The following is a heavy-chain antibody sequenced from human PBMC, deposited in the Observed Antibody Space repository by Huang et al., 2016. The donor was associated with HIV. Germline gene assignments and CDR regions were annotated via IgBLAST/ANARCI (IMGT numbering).Heavy chain of an antibody. V-gene: IGHV4-39*01. J-gene: IGHJ5*02. D-gene: IGHD6-19*01. CDR2: TYYSGST. Sequence: QLQLQESGPGLVKPSETLSLTCTVSGGSISSSSYYWGWIRQPPGKGLAWIGSTYYSGSTSYNPSLKRRVTISVDTSKNQFSLKLSSVTAADTAVYYCARLAVAPGSSGWYGLVSRWFDPWGQGTLVTVSS. CDR1: GGSISSSSYY. CDR3: ARLAVAPGSSGWYGLVSRWFDP.